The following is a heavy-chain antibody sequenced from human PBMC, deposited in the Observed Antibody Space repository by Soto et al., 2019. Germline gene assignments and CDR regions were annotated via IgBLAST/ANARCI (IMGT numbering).Heavy chain of an antibody. CDR1: GYTFTSYA. CDR2: INAGNGNT. CDR3: ARNLNYDFWCGQAYYYGMDV. J-gene: IGHJ6*02. Sequence: ASVKVSCKASGYTFTSYAMHWVRQAPGQRLEWMGWINAGNGNTKYSQKFQGRVTITRDTSASTAYMELSSLRSEDTAVYYCARNLNYDFWCGQAYYYGMDVWVQGTTVTVSS. D-gene: IGHD3-3*01. V-gene: IGHV1-3*01.